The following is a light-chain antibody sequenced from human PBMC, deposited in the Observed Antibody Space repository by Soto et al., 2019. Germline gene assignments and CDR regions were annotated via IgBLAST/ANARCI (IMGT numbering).Light chain of an antibody. V-gene: IGKV1-5*01. CDR2: DAS. CDR1: QSINKW. J-gene: IGKJ1*01. Sequence: DIQMTQSPSTLSAFVGDRVTITCRASQSINKWLAWYQQKPGKAPKILIYDASSLESGVPSRFSGSGSGTEFTLTISRVLPEDFATYYCQQYETYLKTFGQGTKVEIK. CDR3: QQYETYLKT.